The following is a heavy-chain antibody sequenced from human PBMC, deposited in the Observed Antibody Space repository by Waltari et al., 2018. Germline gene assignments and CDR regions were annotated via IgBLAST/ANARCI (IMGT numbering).Heavy chain of an antibody. V-gene: IGHV3-74*01. D-gene: IGHD6-13*01. J-gene: IGHJ5*02. CDR2: INSDGSTT. CDR1: GFTLSSYW. Sequence: EVQLVESGGGLVQPGGSLRLSCAASGFTLSSYWMHWVRQAPGKGLVWVSRINSDGSTTSYADSVKGRFTISRDNAKNTLYLQMNSLRAEDTAVYYCARFSSSTKDWFDPWGQGTLVTVSS. CDR3: ARFSSSTKDWFDP.